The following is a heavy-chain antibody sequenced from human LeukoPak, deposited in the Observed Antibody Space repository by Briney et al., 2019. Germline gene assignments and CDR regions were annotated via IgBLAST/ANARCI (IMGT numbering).Heavy chain of an antibody. D-gene: IGHD2-2*02. CDR3: ASRYCSSTSCYNYYYYMDV. CDR2: MNPNSGNT. Sequence: ASVKVSCKASGYTFTSYDINWVRQATGQGLEWMGWMNPNSGNTGYAQKFQGRVTITTDESTSTAYMELSSLRSEDTAVYYCASRYCSSTSCYNYYYYMDVWGKGTTVIVSS. V-gene: IGHV1-8*01. CDR1: GYTFTSYD. J-gene: IGHJ6*03.